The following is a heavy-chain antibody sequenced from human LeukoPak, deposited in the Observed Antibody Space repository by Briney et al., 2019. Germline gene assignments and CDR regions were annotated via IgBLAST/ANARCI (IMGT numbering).Heavy chain of an antibody. CDR2: ISGSGATT. D-gene: IGHD2-15*01. Sequence: GGSLRLSCAASGFTFSSYAMSWVRHAPGKGLEWVSAISGSGATTYYTDSAKGRFTISRDNSKITLYLQMDSLRAEDTAMYYCAKAPNSGGNCYDASDVWGQGTMVTVSS. CDR1: GFTFSSYA. J-gene: IGHJ3*01. CDR3: AKAPNSGGNCYDASDV. V-gene: IGHV3-23*01.